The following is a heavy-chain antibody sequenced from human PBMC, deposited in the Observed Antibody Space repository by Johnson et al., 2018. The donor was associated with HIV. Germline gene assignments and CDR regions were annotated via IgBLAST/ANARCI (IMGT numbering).Heavy chain of an antibody. V-gene: IGHV3-30-3*01. CDR1: GFTFRDYA. CDR2: ISYDGSNE. Sequence: QVQLVESGGGVVQPGRSLRLSCAASGFTFRDYAMHWVRQAPGKGLEWVTVISYDGSNEYYADSVKGRFTISRDNSKNTLYLQMNSLRAEDTAVYYCASKTPVVEDAFDIWGQGTMVTVSS. J-gene: IGHJ3*02. CDR3: ASKTPVVEDAFDI. D-gene: IGHD2-2*01.